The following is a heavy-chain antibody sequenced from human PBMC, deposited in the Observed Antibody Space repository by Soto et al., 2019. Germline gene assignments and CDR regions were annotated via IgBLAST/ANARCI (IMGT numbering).Heavy chain of an antibody. CDR3: AKDFTGTEVDY. V-gene: IGHV3-30*18. CDR2: ISYDGSNK. D-gene: IGHD3-16*01. CDR1: GFTFSSYG. Sequence: QVQLVESGGGVVQPGRSLRLSCAASGFTFSSYGMHWVRQAPGKGLAWVAVISYDGSNKYYADSVKGRFTISRDNSKNTLYLQMNSLRAEDTAVYYCAKDFTGTEVDYWGQGTLVTVSS. J-gene: IGHJ4*02.